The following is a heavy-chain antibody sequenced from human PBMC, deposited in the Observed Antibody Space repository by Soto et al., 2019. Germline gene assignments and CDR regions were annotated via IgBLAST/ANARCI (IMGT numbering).Heavy chain of an antibody. CDR3: AKDPGWSPYFFDY. CDR2: ISGSGGST. CDR1: GFTFSSYA. D-gene: IGHD2-15*01. V-gene: IGHV3-23*01. J-gene: IGHJ4*02. Sequence: LRLSCAASGFTFSSYAMSWVRQAPGKGLEWVSAISGSGGSTYYADSVKGRFTISRDNSKSTLYLQMNSLRAEDTAVYYCAKDPGWSPYFFDYWGQGTMVTVSS.